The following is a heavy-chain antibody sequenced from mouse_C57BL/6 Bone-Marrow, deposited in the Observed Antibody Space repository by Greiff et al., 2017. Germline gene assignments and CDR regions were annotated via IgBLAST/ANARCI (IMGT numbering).Heavy chain of an antibody. CDR2: ISYDGSN. CDR3: ARGIYYYGSSWYFDV. D-gene: IGHD1-1*01. Sequence: EVQLVESGPGLVKPSQSLSLTCSVTGYSITSGYYWNWIRQFPGNKLEWMGYISYDGSNKYNPSLKNRISITRDTSKNQFFLKLNSVTTEDTATYYCARGIYYYGSSWYFDVWGTGTTVTVSS. CDR1: GYSITSGYY. V-gene: IGHV3-6*01. J-gene: IGHJ1*03.